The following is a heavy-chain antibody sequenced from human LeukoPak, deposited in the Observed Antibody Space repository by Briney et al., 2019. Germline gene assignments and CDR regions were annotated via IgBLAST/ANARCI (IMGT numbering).Heavy chain of an antibody. CDR3: ARDLPPTYFFDY. J-gene: IGHJ4*02. Sequence: SETLSLTCAVSGGSFSGFYWSWIRQPPGKGLEWIGEINHRGSTNYNPSLKSRVSISVDTSKNQFSLNLSSVTAADTAVYYCARDLPPTYFFDYWGQGILVTASS. CDR2: INHRGST. D-gene: IGHD1-1*01. V-gene: IGHV4-34*01. CDR1: GGSFSGFY.